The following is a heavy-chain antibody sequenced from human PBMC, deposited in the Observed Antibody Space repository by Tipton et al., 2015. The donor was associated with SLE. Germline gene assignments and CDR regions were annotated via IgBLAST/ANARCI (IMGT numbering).Heavy chain of an antibody. CDR2: ISYAGSNK. CDR1: GFLLGGNE. Sequence: SLRLSCVASGFLLGGNEMNWVSQAPDRGLEGGAVISYAGSNKCYADSVKGRFPISRDNSKNTLYLQVTSQRAEDAAVYYCARGISKVASYYDLLGCLDRWVQGT. D-gene: IGHD3-22*01. CDR3: ARGISKVASYYDLLGCLDR. J-gene: IGHJ5*02. V-gene: IGHV3-30*04.